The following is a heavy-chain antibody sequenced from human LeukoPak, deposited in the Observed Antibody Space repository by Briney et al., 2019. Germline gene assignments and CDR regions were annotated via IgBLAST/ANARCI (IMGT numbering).Heavy chain of an antibody. CDR3: ARVPGVYYYGSGSYYSRYGMDV. Sequence: ASVKVSCTASGYTFTSYDINWVRQATGQGLEWMGWMNPNSGNTGYAQKFQGRVTMTRNTSISTAYMELSSLRSEDTAVYYCARVPGVYYYGSGSYYSRYGMDVWGQGTTVTVSS. J-gene: IGHJ6*02. CDR1: GYTFTSYD. V-gene: IGHV1-8*01. CDR2: MNPNSGNT. D-gene: IGHD3-10*01.